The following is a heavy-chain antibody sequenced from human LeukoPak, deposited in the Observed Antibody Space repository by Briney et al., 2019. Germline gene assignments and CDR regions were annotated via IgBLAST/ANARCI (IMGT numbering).Heavy chain of an antibody. D-gene: IGHD2-15*01. J-gene: IGHJ3*02. CDR1: GDSFNSVGFH. CDR2: IYSSRNT. CDR3: ARCAFTDDSPAQVM. V-gene: IGHV4-31*03. Sequence: SEPLDSTFTASGDSFNSVGFHWAWTRQQPGKGLEWIGYIYSSRNTYHCTSLKSRVISSGDTPKLQIPLNMSSVTAADTAVYYCARCAFTDDSPAQVMWGRETMVAVSS.